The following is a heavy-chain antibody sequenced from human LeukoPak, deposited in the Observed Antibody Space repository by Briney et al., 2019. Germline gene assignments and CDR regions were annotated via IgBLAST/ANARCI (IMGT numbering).Heavy chain of an antibody. CDR3: ARAKGPFMTTVTNPLDY. V-gene: IGHV4-34*01. CDR1: GGSFSGYY. D-gene: IGHD4-17*01. Sequence: SETLSLTCAVYGGSFSGYYWSWIRQPPGKGLEWIGEINHSGSTNYNPSLKSRVTISVDTSKNQFSLKLSSVTAADTAVYYRARAKGPFMTTVTNPLDYWGQGTLVTVSS. J-gene: IGHJ4*02. CDR2: INHSGST.